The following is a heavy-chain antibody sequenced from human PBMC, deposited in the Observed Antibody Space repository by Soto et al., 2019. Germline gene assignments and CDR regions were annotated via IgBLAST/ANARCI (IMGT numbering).Heavy chain of an antibody. CDR1: GFTFSNAW. J-gene: IGHJ6*02. CDR2: IKSKTDGGTT. D-gene: IGHD3-3*01. Sequence: GSLRLSCAASGFTFSNAWMSWVRQAPGKGLEWVGRIKSKTDGGTTDYAAPVKGRFTISRDDSKNTLYLQMNSLKTEDTAVYYCTTSLKGNDDFGVVIPYYYYGMDVWGQGTTVTSP. V-gene: IGHV3-15*01. CDR3: TTSLKGNDDFGVVIPYYYYGMDV.